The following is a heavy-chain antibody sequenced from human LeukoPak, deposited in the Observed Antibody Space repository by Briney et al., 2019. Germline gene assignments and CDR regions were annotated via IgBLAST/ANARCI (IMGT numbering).Heavy chain of an antibody. CDR3: ALYNWNSKRDLDY. Sequence: GGSLRLSCAASGFTFSSHWMSWIRQAPGKGLEWVANIKHDGSEKYYVGSVKGRFTISRDNAKNSLYLQMSSLRAEDTAVYYCALYNWNSKRDLDYWGQGTLVTVSS. CDR2: IKHDGSEK. CDR1: GFTFSSHW. D-gene: IGHD1-7*01. J-gene: IGHJ4*02. V-gene: IGHV3-7*05.